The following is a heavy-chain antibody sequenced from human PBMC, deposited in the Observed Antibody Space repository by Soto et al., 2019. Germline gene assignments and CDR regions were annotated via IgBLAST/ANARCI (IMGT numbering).Heavy chain of an antibody. CDR1: VFTFDDYA. D-gene: IGHD6-13*01. CDR3: AKVLNSWYADPFDY. V-gene: IGHV3-9*01. J-gene: IGHJ4*02. Sequence: PGGSLRLSCSASVFTFDDYAMHWCRQAPGKGLEWVSGISWNSGSIGYADSVKGRFTISRDNAKNSLYLQMNSLRAEDTALYYCAKVLNSWYADPFDYWGQGTLVTVSS. CDR2: ISWNSGSI.